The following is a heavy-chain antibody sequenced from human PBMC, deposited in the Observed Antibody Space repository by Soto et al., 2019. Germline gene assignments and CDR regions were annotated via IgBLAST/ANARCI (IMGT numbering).Heavy chain of an antibody. V-gene: IGHV1-69*13. CDR2: IIPIFGTA. D-gene: IGHD5-18*01. J-gene: IGHJ6*02. Sequence: ASVKVSCKASGGTFSSYAISWVRQAPGQGLEWMGGIIPIFGTANYAQKFQGRVTITADESTSTAYMELSSLRSEDTAVYYCAMGAVDTAMVNAPGIGMDVWGQGTTVTVSS. CDR1: GGTFSSYA. CDR3: AMGAVDTAMVNAPGIGMDV.